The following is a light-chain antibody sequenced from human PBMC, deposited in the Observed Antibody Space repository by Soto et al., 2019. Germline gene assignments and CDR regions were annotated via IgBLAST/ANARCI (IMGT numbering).Light chain of an antibody. Sequence: DIQITQSPSSLSASVGDRVTITFQASQDISNYLNWYQQKLGKAPKLLIYDASNLETGVPSRFSGSGSGTDFTFTISSLQPEDIATYYCQQYSHLITFGQGTRLEI. J-gene: IGKJ5*01. CDR2: DAS. CDR1: QDISNY. V-gene: IGKV1-33*01. CDR3: QQYSHLIT.